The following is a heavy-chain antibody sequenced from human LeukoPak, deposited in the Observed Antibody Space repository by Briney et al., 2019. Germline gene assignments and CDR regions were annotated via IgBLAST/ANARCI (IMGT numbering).Heavy chain of an antibody. CDR1: GFTFYDYA. CDR2: ISWNSGSI. J-gene: IGHJ4*02. Sequence: PGRSLRLSCAASGFTFYDYAMHWVRQAPGEGLEWVSGISWNSGSIGYADSVKGRFTISRDNAKNSLYLQMNSLRAEDTALYYCAKDASSGSSWYYFDYWGQGTLVTVSS. D-gene: IGHD6-13*01. CDR3: AKDASSGSSWYYFDY. V-gene: IGHV3-9*01.